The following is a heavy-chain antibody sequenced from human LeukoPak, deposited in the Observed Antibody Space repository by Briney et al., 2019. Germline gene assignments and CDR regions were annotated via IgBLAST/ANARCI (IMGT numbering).Heavy chain of an antibody. J-gene: IGHJ4*02. D-gene: IGHD6-6*01. CDR1: GYTFTGYY. V-gene: IGHV1-2*02. Sequence: GASVKVSCKASGYTFTGYYIRWVRQAPGQGLECVGWINPHNGDTYSTENFQGRVTMTRDTSISTAYMELSRLRSDDTAVYYCASGGRSIAAREYWGQGTLVTVSS. CDR3: ASGGRSIAAREY. CDR2: INPHNGDT.